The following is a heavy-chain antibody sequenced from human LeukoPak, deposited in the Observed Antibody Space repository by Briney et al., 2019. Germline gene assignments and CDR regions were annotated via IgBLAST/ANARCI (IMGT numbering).Heavy chain of an antibody. D-gene: IGHD3-16*01. CDR1: GGSISSYY. Sequence: PSETLSLTCTVSGGSISSYYWSWIRQPPGKGLEWIGYIYYSGSTNYNPSLKSRVTISVDTSKNQFSLKLSSVTAADTAVYYCAREAGDPDAFDIWGQGTMVTVSS. CDR2: IYYSGST. V-gene: IGHV4-59*01. J-gene: IGHJ3*02. CDR3: AREAGDPDAFDI.